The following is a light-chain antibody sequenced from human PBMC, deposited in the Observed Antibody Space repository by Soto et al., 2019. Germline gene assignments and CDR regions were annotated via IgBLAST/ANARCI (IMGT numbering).Light chain of an antibody. V-gene: IGKV3-15*01. CDR1: QSVRSN. Sequence: ETVMTQSPATLSLSPGERATLSCRASQSVRSNLAWYQQKPGQAPRLLISGASTGATGIPARFSGSGSGTEFTLPISSLQSEDVAVYYCQQYNNWITFGQGTRLEIK. CDR3: QQYNNWIT. J-gene: IGKJ5*01. CDR2: GAS.